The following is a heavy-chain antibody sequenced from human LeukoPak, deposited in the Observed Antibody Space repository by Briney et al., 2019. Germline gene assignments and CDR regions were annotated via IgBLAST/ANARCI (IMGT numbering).Heavy chain of an antibody. V-gene: IGHV3-23*01. CDR2: ISGSGGST. CDR3: AKDRGSGWGIDY. J-gene: IGHJ4*02. Sequence: GGSLRLSCAASGFTFSSYAMSWVRQAPGKGLEWVSTISGSGGSTNYADSAKGRFTISRDNSKNTLHLQMNSLRAEDTAVYHWAKDRGSGWGIDYWGQGTLVTVSS. D-gene: IGHD6-19*01. CDR1: GFTFSSYA.